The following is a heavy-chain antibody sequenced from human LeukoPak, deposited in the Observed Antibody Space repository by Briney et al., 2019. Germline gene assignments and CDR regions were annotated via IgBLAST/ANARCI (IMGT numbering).Heavy chain of an antibody. V-gene: IGHV3-11*04. CDR3: ARGPYDYVWGSYRRDYFDY. J-gene: IGHJ4*02. Sequence: GGSLRLSCAASGFTFSDYYMSWIRQAAGHGLEWFSYMRSSTATIYYADFVKGRFTISRDNAKKSLYLQMSSLRAEDTAVYYCARGPYDYVWGSYRRDYFDYWGQGTLVTVSS. CDR1: GFTFSDYY. D-gene: IGHD3-16*02. CDR2: MRSSTATI.